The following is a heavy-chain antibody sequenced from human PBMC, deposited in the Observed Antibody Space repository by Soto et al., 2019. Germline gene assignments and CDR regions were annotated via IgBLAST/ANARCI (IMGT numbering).Heavy chain of an antibody. CDR2: IYKSATT. Sequence: PSETLSLTCSVSGDSISTVDYFWAWVRQPPGQALEYIGYIYKSATTYYNPSFESRVAISLDTSKSQSSLNVTSLTAADTAVYFCARGRYCLTGRCFPNWFDSWGQGTLVTVSS. J-gene: IGHJ5*01. CDR3: ARGRYCLTGRCFPNWFDS. D-gene: IGHD2-15*01. V-gene: IGHV4-30-4*01. CDR1: GDSISTVDYF.